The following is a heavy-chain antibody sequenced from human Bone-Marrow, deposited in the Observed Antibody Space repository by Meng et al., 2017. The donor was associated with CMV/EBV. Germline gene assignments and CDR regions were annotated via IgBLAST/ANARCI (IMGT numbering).Heavy chain of an antibody. Sequence: GSLRLSCTVSGGSISSYYWSWIRQPPGKGLEWIGYIYYSGSTNYNPSLKSRVTISVDTSKNQFSLKLSSVTAADTAVYYCARHGGHGITMIVGFDYWGQGTLVTVSS. J-gene: IGHJ4*02. V-gene: IGHV4-59*08. CDR2: IYYSGST. CDR3: ARHGGHGITMIVGFDY. D-gene: IGHD3-22*01. CDR1: GGSISSYY.